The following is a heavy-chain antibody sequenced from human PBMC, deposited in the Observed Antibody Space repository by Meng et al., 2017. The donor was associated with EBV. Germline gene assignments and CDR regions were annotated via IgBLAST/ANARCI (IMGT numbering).Heavy chain of an antibody. CDR1: CGSISSGGYS. CDR3: AKSRSSTPGVVDY. CDR2: IYDGGTT. D-gene: IGHD3-10*01. Sequence: QRQRHESGSGLVNPSQSLYLPCAVSCGSISSGGYSWSWIRQPPGKELGWIGYIYDGGTTIYNHSLKSRVTILVDASKNQFSLKLSSVTTADTAVYYCAKSRSSTPGVVDYWGQGTLVTVSS. V-gene: IGHV4-30-4*07. J-gene: IGHJ4*02.